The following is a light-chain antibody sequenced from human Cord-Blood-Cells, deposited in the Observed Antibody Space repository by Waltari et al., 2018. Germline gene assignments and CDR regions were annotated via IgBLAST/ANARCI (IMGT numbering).Light chain of an antibody. CDR3: QQRSNWPPYT. Sequence: IALTQSPATLSLSPGERATPSCRASQSVSSYLAWYQQKPGQATRLLIYDAASRVTGIPARFSGSGSGTDFTRTISGLEPEDFAVYYCQQRSNWPPYTFGQGTKLESK. J-gene: IGKJ2*01. CDR2: DAA. V-gene: IGKV3-11*01. CDR1: QSVSSY.